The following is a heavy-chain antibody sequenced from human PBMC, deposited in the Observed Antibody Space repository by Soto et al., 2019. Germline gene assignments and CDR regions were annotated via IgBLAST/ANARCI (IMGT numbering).Heavy chain of an antibody. V-gene: IGHV4-31*03. CDR2: IYYSGST. CDR3: ARALWFGESNPGYFDY. Sequence: SETLSLTCTFSGVSISSGGYYWSWIRQHPGKGLEWIGYIYYSGSTYYNPSLKSRVTISVDTSKNQFSLKLSSVTAADTAVYYCARALWFGESNPGYFDYWGQGTLVTVSS. D-gene: IGHD3-10*01. J-gene: IGHJ4*02. CDR1: GVSISSGGYY.